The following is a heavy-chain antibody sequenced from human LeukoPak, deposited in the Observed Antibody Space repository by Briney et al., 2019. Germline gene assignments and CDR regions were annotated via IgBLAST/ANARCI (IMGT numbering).Heavy chain of an antibody. CDR3: ARGHLMVVVPAAMYGMDV. CDR1: GGTFSSYA. J-gene: IGHJ6*02. D-gene: IGHD2-2*01. Sequence: SVKVSCKASGGTFSSYAISWVRQAPGQGLEWMGGIIPIFGTANYAQKFQGRVTITADESTSTAYMELSSLRSEDTAVYYCARGHLMVVVPAAMYGMDVWGQGTTVTVSS. V-gene: IGHV1-69*13. CDR2: IIPIFGTA.